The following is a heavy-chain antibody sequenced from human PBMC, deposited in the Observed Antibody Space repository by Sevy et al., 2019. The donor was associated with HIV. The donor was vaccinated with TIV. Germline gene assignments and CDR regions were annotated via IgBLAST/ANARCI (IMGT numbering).Heavy chain of an antibody. D-gene: IGHD6-13*01. CDR1: GYSFTSYW. J-gene: IGHJ6*03. Sequence: GESLKISCKGSGYSFTSYWIGWVRQMPGKGLEWMGIIYPGDSDTRYSPSFQGQVTISADKSISTAYLQWSSLKASDTAMYYCARIGAEYSSSWYAIYYYYDYMDVWGKGTTVTVSS. V-gene: IGHV5-51*01. CDR2: IYPGDSDT. CDR3: ARIGAEYSSSWYAIYYYYDYMDV.